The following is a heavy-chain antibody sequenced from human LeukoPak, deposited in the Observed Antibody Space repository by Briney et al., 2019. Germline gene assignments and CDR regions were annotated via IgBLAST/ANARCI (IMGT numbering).Heavy chain of an antibody. Sequence: GASVKVSCKASGYTFTSYGISWVRQAPGRGLEWMGWISAYNGNTNYAQKLQGRVTMTTDTSTSTAYMELRSLRSDDTAVYYCARTAYYYDSRAFGAFDIWGQGTMVTVSS. CDR1: GYTFTSYG. CDR3: ARTAYYYDSRAFGAFDI. J-gene: IGHJ3*02. D-gene: IGHD3-22*01. CDR2: ISAYNGNT. V-gene: IGHV1-18*01.